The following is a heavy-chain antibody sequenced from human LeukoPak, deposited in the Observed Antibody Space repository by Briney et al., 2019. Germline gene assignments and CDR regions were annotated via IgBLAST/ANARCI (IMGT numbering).Heavy chain of an antibody. D-gene: IGHD3-10*01. CDR2: ISPSTTT. CDR1: GGSFRSYISR. J-gene: IGHJ6*03. CDR3: ARKVGNSYYYYYMDV. Sequence: SPSLSLACTVSGGSFRSYISRWGWLRQPPGKGLEWTGSISPSTTTYYNTSLKRRVTISIDTCKPQFSLMLPSVTAPGTAVYNCARKVGNSYYYYYMDVWGRGTTVTVSS. V-gene: IGHV4-39*07.